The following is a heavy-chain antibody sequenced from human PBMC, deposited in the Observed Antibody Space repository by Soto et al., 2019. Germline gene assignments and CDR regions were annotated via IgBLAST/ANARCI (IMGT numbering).Heavy chain of an antibody. CDR2: ISGSGGST. V-gene: IGHV3-23*01. J-gene: IGHJ6*03. Sequence: EVQLLESGGGLVQPGGSLRLSCAASGFTFSSYAMSWVRQAPGKGLEWVSAISGSGGSTYYVDSVKGRFTISRDNSKNTLYLQMNSLRAEDTAVYYCAKCGYSYGYYYYMDVWGKGTTVTVSS. D-gene: IGHD5-18*01. CDR1: GFTFSSYA. CDR3: AKCGYSYGYYYYMDV.